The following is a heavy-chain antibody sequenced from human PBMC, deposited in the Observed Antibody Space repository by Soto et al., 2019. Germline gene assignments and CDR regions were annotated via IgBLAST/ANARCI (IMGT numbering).Heavy chain of an antibody. V-gene: IGHV4-30-4*08. CDR3: AREDDGGDRDYYGLDV. D-gene: IGHD2-21*02. CDR2: IHFSGSV. J-gene: IGHJ6*02. CDR1: GGSISGDYYH. Sequence: QVQLQQSGPGLVKPSQTLSLTCTVSGGSISGDYYHWTWIRQSPGKGLEWIGYIHFSGSVLYNPSFKSRPTISVDTSKTQFSLHLWSVTAADTAVYFCAREDDGGDRDYYGLDVWGQGTTVTVSS.